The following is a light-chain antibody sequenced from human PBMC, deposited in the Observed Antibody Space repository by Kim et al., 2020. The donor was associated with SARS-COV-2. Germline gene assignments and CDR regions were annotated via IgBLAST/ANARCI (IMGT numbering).Light chain of an antibody. CDR3: QHYDASLGWT. J-gene: IGKJ1*01. CDR1: QSVSRSY. Sequence: EIVLTQSPGTLSLSPGERATLSCRASQSVSRSYLAWYQQKPGQPPRPLIFDASNRATGIPDRFSGSGSRTDFTLTISRLETEDFAVYYCQHYDASLGWTFGQGTKVDIK. CDR2: DAS. V-gene: IGKV3-20*01.